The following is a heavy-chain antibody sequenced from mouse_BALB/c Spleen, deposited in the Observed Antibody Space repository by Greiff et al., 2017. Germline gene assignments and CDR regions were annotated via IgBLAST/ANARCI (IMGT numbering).Heavy chain of an antibody. V-gene: IGHV14-1*02. CDR1: GFTFTDYY. J-gene: IGHJ2*01. Sequence: VQLQQSGAELVRPGALVKLSCKASGFTFTDYYMHWVKQRPEQGLEWIGWIDPENGNTIYDPKFEGKASITADTSSNTAYLELSSLTSEDTAVYYAARAGGLRGYVDYWGQGTTLTVSS. D-gene: IGHD2-2*01. CDR3: ARAGGLRGYVDY. CDR2: IDPENGNT.